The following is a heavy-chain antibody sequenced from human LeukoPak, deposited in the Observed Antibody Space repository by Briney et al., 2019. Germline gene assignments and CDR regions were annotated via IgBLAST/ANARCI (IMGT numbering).Heavy chain of an antibody. CDR3: ARHVDTTVVTSTFDY. CDR1: GYTFTSYW. CDR2: IDPSDTYT. J-gene: IGHJ4*02. Sequence: GESLKISCKGSGYTFTSYWISWVRQMSGKGLEWMGRIDPSDTYTNYSPSFQGHVTISSDKSISTAYLQLSSLKASDTAMYYCARHVDTTVVTSTFDYWGQGTLVTVSS. V-gene: IGHV5-10-1*01. D-gene: IGHD4-23*01.